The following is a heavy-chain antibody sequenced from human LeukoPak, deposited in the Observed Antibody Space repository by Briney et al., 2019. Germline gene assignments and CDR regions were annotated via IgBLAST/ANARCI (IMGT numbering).Heavy chain of an antibody. CDR3: ARGPRITIFGVVRPRYYFDY. J-gene: IGHJ4*02. CDR2: INHSGST. D-gene: IGHD3-3*01. CDR1: GGSFSGYH. Sequence: PSETLSLTCAVYGGSFSGYHWSWIRQPPGKGLEWIGEINHSGSTNYNPSLKSRVTISVDTSKNQFSLKLSSVTAADTAVYYCARGPRITIFGVVRPRYYFDYWGQGTLVTVSS. V-gene: IGHV4-34*01.